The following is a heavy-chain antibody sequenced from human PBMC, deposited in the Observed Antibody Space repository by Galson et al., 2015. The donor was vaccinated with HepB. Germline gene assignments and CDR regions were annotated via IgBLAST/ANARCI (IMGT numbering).Heavy chain of an antibody. CDR2: ISYDGSNK. V-gene: IGHV3-30-3*01. J-gene: IGHJ6*02. CDR1: GFTFSSYA. Sequence: SLRLSCAASGFTFSSYAMHWVRQAPGKGLEWVAVISYDGSNKYYADSVKGRFTISRDNSKNTLYLQMNSLRAEDTAVYYCARSKGGMDVWGQGTTVTVSS. CDR3: ARSKGGMDV.